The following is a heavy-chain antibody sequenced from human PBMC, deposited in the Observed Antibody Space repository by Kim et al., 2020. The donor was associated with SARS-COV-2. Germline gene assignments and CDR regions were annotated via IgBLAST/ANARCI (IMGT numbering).Heavy chain of an antibody. Sequence: SETLSLTCTVSGGSINSYYWCWIRQPPGKGLEWIGFGHYRGSGDYNPNLTSRVTISVDTPKRQFSLKLTFGTAADTAASFCDRPGTPIFAPIVAFRIWG. CDR2: GHYRGSG. D-gene: IGHD5-12*01. V-gene: IGHV4-59*08. CDR3: DRPGTPIFAPIVAFRI. J-gene: IGHJ3*02. CDR1: GGSINSYY.